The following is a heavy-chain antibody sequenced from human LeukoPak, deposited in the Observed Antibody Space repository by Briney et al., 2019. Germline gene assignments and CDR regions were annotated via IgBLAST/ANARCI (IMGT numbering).Heavy chain of an antibody. J-gene: IGHJ4*02. CDR3: ARTLYDFWSGYLIDY. CDR2: IYYSGST. D-gene: IGHD3-3*01. Sequence: SETLSLTCTVSGGSISRYYWSWIRRPPGKGLEWIGYIYYSGSTNYNPSLKSRVTISVDTSKNQFSLKLSSVTAADTAVYYCARTLYDFWSGYLIDYWGQGPLVTVSS. V-gene: IGHV4-59*01. CDR1: GGSISRYY.